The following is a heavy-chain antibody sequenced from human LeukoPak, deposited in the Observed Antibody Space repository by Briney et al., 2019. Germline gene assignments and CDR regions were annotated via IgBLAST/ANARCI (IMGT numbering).Heavy chain of an antibody. D-gene: IGHD2-2*01. J-gene: IGHJ4*02. V-gene: IGHV1-2*02. Sequence: EASVKVSCTASGYTFTGYYMHWVRQAPGQGLEWMGWINPNSGGTNYAQKFQGRVTTTRDTSISTAYTELSRLRSDDTAVYYCARGYCSSTSCYPFFDYWGQGTLVTVSS. CDR1: GYTFTGYY. CDR2: INPNSGGT. CDR3: ARGYCSSTSCYPFFDY.